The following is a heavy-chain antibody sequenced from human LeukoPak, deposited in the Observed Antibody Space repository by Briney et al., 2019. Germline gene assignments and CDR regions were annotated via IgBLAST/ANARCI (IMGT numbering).Heavy chain of an antibody. Sequence: GGSLRLSCAASGFTFSSYSMNWVRQAPGKGLEWVSYISSSSSTIYYADSVKGRFTISRDNAKNSLYLQMNSLRAEDTAVYYCASLSDFWSGRPFDYWGQGTLVTVSS. CDR1: GFTFSSYS. D-gene: IGHD3-3*01. V-gene: IGHV3-48*01. J-gene: IGHJ4*02. CDR2: ISSSSSTI. CDR3: ASLSDFWSGRPFDY.